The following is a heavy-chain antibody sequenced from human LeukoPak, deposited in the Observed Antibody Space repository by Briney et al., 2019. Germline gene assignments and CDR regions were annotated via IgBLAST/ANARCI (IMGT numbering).Heavy chain of an antibody. CDR2: INHSGST. D-gene: IGHD3-9*01. Sequence: SETLSLTCAVYGGSFSGYYWSWIRQPPGKGLEWIWEINHSGSTNYNPSLKSRVTISVDTSKNQFSLKLSSVTAADTAVYYCARDVGRYYDILTGLGMDVWGQGTTVTVSS. J-gene: IGHJ6*02. CDR1: GGSFSGYY. CDR3: ARDVGRYYDILTGLGMDV. V-gene: IGHV4-34*01.